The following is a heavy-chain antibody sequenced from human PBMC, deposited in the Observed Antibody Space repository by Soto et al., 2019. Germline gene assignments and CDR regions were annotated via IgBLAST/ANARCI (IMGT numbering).Heavy chain of an antibody. Sequence: EVQLVESGGGLVQPGGSLRLSCAASKFSFSGYWMHWVRQAPGKGLMWVSRVNPDGSTTTYADSVKGRFTISRDNAKNTVFLQMNSLRAYDTAVYYCAKVASGSYDWFDPWGQGTLVTVSS. CDR2: VNPDGSTT. CDR1: KFSFSGYW. CDR3: AKVASGSYDWFDP. D-gene: IGHD1-26*01. J-gene: IGHJ5*02. V-gene: IGHV3-74*01.